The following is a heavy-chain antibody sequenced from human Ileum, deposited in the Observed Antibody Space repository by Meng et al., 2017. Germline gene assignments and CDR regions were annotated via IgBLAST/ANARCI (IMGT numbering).Heavy chain of an antibody. CDR1: GDSVISGSYY. D-gene: IGHD7-27*01. CDR2: INYSGTA. Sequence: GQLQESGPGMVRPSETLSLTCSVSGDSVISGSYYWNWIRQSAGKGLEWIGYINYSGTAYYNASLGSRVSMSIDTSKNQFSLKLTSVTAADTAVYYCTRDQTSNGWGSFDSWGQGTLVTVSS. CDR3: TRDQTSNGWGSFDS. J-gene: IGHJ4*02. V-gene: IGHV4-61*01.